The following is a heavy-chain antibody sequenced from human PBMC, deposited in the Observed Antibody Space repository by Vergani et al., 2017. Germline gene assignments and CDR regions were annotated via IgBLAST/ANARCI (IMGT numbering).Heavy chain of an antibody. D-gene: IGHD3-3*01. CDR1: GGSFNSGSYY. CDR2: NHNNWDI. V-gene: IGHV4-61*02. J-gene: IGHJ3*02. CDR3: ARGNPYLDFFI. Sequence: QVQLHESGPGLVKPSQTLSLTCTVSGGSFNSGSYYWSWLRQPAGKRLEWIVRNHNNWDIHYNPSLNSRATISVDTTRNQISLKLTPVTATDTAIYFGARGNPYLDFFIWGEGTMITVSS.